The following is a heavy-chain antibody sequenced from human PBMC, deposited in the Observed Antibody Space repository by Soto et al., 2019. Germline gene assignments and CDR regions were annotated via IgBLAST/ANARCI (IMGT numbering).Heavy chain of an antibody. CDR2: LYDVFGS. CDR1: GLTFSGTKY. V-gene: IGHV3-53*01. D-gene: IGHD1-1*01. CDR3: ASWHEREHAYDV. J-gene: IGHJ3*01. Sequence: DVQLVESGGGLIQPGESLSRSGAAFGLTFSGTKYWAWVRQAPGKGLEWVSALYDVFGSFYADSVKGRFTTSSDRSKSTVYLQMNDLRPDDTAVYYCASWHEREHAYDVWGQGTTVIVSS.